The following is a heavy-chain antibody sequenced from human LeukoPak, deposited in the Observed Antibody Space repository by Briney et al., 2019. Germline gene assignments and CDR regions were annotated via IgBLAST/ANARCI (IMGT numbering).Heavy chain of an antibody. D-gene: IGHD1-26*01. Sequence: SETPSLTCTVSGGSISSGDYYWSLIPQPPGKGLEWIGYIYYSGSTYYNPSLKSRVTISVDTSKNQFSLKLSSVTAADTAVYYCARRGSYYWFDPWGQGTLVTVSS. V-gene: IGHV4-30-4*01. CDR1: GGSISSGDYY. CDR3: ARRGSYYWFDP. CDR2: IYYSGST. J-gene: IGHJ5*02.